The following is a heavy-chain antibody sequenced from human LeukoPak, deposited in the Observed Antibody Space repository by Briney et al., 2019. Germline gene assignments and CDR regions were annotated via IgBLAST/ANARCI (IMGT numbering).Heavy chain of an antibody. CDR2: ISYDGSNK. CDR1: GFTFSNYW. V-gene: IGHV3-30*18. CDR3: AKLPQGATRQYDY. J-gene: IGHJ4*02. Sequence: GESLRLSCVASGFTFSNYWMHWVRQAPGKGLEWVAVISYDGSNKYYADSVKGRFTISRDNSKNTLYLQMNSLRAEDTAVYYCAKLPQGATRQYDYWGQGTLVTVSS. D-gene: IGHD1-26*01.